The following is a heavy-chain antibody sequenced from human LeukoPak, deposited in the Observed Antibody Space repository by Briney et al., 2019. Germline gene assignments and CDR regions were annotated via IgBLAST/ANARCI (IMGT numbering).Heavy chain of an antibody. J-gene: IGHJ6*02. CDR3: ATFRVRGRSMWGMDV. D-gene: IGHD3-10*01. V-gene: IGHV4-31*03. CDR2: IYYSGST. CDR1: GGSISSGGYY. Sequence: PSETLSLTCTVSGGSISSGGYYWSWIRQHPGKGLEWIGYIYYSGSTYYNPSLKSRVTVSVDTSKNQFSLKLSSVTAADTAVYYCATFRVRGRSMWGMDVWGQGTTVTVSS.